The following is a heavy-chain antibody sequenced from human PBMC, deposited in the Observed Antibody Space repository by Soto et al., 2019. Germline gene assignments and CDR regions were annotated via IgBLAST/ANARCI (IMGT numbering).Heavy chain of an antibody. D-gene: IGHD2-21*01. Sequence: EVQLLESGGDSVQPGGSVRLSCAGSGFTFINYAMNWVRQAPGKGLEWFSTISGGGDATFFADSVRGRFTFSRDNSKNTVTLQMNSLGVDDTAVYYCARKVVGSTSRPDYWYFDLWGRGTLVTVSS. CDR2: ISGGGDAT. CDR1: GFTFINYA. V-gene: IGHV3-23*01. J-gene: IGHJ2*01. CDR3: ARKVVGSTSRPDYWYFDL.